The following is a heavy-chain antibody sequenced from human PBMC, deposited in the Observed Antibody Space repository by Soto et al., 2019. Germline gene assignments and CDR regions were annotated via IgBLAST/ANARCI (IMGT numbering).Heavy chain of an antibody. Sequence: SETLSLTCTVSGGSISSYYWSWIRQPPGKGLEWIGYIYHSGSTNYNPSLKSRVTISIDTSKNQFSLKLSSVTAADTAVYYCARVRSDYSNYYYYYYGMDAWGQGTKVTVSS. D-gene: IGHD4-4*01. CDR2: IYHSGST. J-gene: IGHJ6*02. CDR1: GGSISSYY. V-gene: IGHV4-59*01. CDR3: ARVRSDYSNYYYYYYGMDA.